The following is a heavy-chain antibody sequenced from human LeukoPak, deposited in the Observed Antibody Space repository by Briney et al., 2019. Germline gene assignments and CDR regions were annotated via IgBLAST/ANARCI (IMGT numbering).Heavy chain of an antibody. CDR1: GGSVSSGSYY. D-gene: IGHD6-13*01. CDR3: ARVGSSSWYSHKTPFDY. V-gene: IGHV4-61*01. Sequence: SETLSLTCTVSGGSVSSGSYYWSWIRQPPGKGLEWIGYNYYSGGTNYNPSLKSRVTISVDTSKNQFSLKLSSVTAADTAVYYCARVGSSSWYSHKTPFDYWGQGTLVTVSS. J-gene: IGHJ4*02. CDR2: NYYSGGT.